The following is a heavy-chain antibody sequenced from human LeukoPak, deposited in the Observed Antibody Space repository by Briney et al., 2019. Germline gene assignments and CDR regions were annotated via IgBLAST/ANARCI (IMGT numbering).Heavy chain of an antibody. J-gene: IGHJ1*01. CDR2: IYYTGST. CDR3: AQKAPYSPGYSQH. D-gene: IGHD2-15*01. Sequence: SETLSLTCSVSGGSINTNYWNWIRQPPGEGLQWIGYIYYTGSTNYNPSLTSRLTISVDMSKNQVFLKLTSATAADTAVYYCAQKAPYSPGYSQHWGQGTLVTVSS. V-gene: IGHV4-59*01. CDR1: GGSINTNY.